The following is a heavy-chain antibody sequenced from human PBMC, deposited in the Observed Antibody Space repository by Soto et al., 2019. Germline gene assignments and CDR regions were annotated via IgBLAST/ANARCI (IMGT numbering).Heavy chain of an antibody. D-gene: IGHD6-13*01. CDR2: VNTYNGNP. Sequence: QVQRLQSGGELKKPGASVQVSCKASGYTFTNYAICWVRQAPGRGLEWMGWVNTYNGNPNYAQIFQGRVTMTTDTSTGTAYIELRSLKSDDSAIYYCARDSQYSTSWQRFDSWGQGTLVTVSS. CDR1: GYTFTNYA. V-gene: IGHV1-18*01. J-gene: IGHJ4*02. CDR3: ARDSQYSTSWQRFDS.